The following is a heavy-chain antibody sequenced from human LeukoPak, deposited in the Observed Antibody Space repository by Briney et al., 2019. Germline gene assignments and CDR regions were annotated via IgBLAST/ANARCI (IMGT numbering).Heavy chain of an antibody. CDR2: VSTYNGDT. D-gene: IGHD1-14*01. CDR1: GYTFTDFG. V-gene: IGHV1-18*01. J-gene: IGHJ1*01. CDR3: ARAESMALYFLY. Sequence: ASVKVSCKASGYTFTDFGFIWVRQAPGQGLEWMGWVSTYNGDTDYAKKFQDRVTMTTESSTQTTFMELRNLRSDDTAVYYCARAESMALYFLYWGQGTLVSVYS.